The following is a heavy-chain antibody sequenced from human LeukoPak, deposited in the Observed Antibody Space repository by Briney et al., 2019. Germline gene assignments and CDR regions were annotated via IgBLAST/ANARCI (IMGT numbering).Heavy chain of an antibody. CDR3: TRDGVGGAYYYDSSGSTADY. D-gene: IGHD3-22*01. Sequence: SETLSLTCTVAGYSISTGYYWGWIRQPPGKGLQWIGNIHHSGSAYYNPSPQSRVTISIDTSKKQFSLKLNSVTAADTAVYYCTRDGVGGAYYYDSSGSTADYWGQGTLVTVSS. CDR1: GYSISTGYY. V-gene: IGHV4-38-2*02. CDR2: IHHSGSA. J-gene: IGHJ4*02.